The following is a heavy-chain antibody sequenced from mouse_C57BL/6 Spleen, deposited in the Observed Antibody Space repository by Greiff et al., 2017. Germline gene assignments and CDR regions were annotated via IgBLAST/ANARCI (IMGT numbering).Heavy chain of an antibody. J-gene: IGHJ3*01. V-gene: IGHV14-4*01. Sequence: EVQLVESGAELVRPGASVKLSCTASGFNIKDDYMHWVKQRPEQGLEWIGWIDPENGDTESASQFQGKATITADTSSNTAYLHLSSLTSEDTAVYYCTAYGNWFADWGQGTLVTVSA. D-gene: IGHD2-1*01. CDR1: GFNIKDDY. CDR3: TAYGNWFAD. CDR2: IDPENGDT.